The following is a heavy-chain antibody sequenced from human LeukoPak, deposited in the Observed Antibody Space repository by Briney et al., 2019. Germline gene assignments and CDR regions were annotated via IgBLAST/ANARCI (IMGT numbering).Heavy chain of an antibody. J-gene: IGHJ6*02. D-gene: IGHD1-26*01. CDR2: IIPIFGTA. V-gene: IGHV1-69*13. CDR1: GYTFTSYA. Sequence: SVKVSCKASGYTFTSYAISWVRQAPGQGLEWMGGIIPIFGTANYAQKFQGRVTITADESTSTAYMELSSLRSEDTAVYYCARALSWGGGMDVWGQGTTVTVSS. CDR3: ARALSWGGGMDV.